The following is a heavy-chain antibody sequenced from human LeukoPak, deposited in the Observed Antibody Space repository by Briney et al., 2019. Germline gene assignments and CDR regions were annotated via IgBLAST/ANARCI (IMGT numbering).Heavy chain of an antibody. D-gene: IGHD3-22*01. J-gene: IGHJ5*02. CDR3: ARDHHDSSGYYP. CDR2: IYYSGST. V-gene: IGHV4-30-4*01. Sequence: PSQTLSLTCTVSGGSISSGDYYWSWIRQPPGKGLEWIGYIYYSGSTCYNPSLKSRVTISVDTSKNQFSLKLSSVTAADTAVYYCARDHHDSSGYYPWGQGALVTVSS. CDR1: GGSISSGDYY.